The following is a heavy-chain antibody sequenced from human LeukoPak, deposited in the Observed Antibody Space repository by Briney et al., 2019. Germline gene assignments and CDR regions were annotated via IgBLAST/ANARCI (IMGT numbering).Heavy chain of an antibody. CDR2: IRYDGSNK. J-gene: IGHJ6*03. CDR1: GFTFSSYG. V-gene: IGHV3-30*02. CDR3: AKDEHYTVGNIWDYMDV. D-gene: IGHD1-26*01. Sequence: RPGGSLRLSCAASGFTFSSYGMHWVRQAPGKGLEWVAFIRYDGSNKYYADSVKGRFTISRDNSKNTLYLQMNSLRAEDTAVYFCAKDEHYTVGNIWDYMDVWGKGTTVTISS.